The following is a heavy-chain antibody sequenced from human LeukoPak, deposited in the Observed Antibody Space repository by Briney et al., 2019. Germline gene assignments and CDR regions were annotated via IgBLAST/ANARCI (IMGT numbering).Heavy chain of an antibody. Sequence: ASVKVSCKASGYTFTGYYMHWVRQAPGQGLEWMGRINPNSGGTNYAQKFQDRVTMTRDTSISTAYMELSRLRSDDTAVYYCARDPLARRGTDLDYWGQGTLVTVSS. CDR1: GYTFTGYY. CDR2: INPNSGGT. CDR3: ARDPLARRGTDLDY. J-gene: IGHJ4*02. V-gene: IGHV1-2*06. D-gene: IGHD3-16*01.